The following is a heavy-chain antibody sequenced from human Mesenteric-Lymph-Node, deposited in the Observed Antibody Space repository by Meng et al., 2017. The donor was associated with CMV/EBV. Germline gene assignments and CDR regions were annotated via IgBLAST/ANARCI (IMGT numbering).Heavy chain of an antibody. V-gene: IGHV3-33*01. CDR1: GFTFSSYG. CDR2: IWYDGSNK. CDR3: ARFKLEHDY. J-gene: IGHJ4*02. Sequence: GESLKISCAASGFTFSSYGMHWVRQAPGKGLEWVAVIWYDGSNKYYADSVKGRFTISRDNSKNTLYLQMNSLRVEDTAVYYCARFKLEHDYWGQGTLVTVSS. D-gene: IGHD1/OR15-1a*01.